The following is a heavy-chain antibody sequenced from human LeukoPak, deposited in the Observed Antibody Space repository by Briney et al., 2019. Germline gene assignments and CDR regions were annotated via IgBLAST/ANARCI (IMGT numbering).Heavy chain of an antibody. CDR1: GGSISRYY. Sequence: SETLSLICSVSGGSISRYYWIWIRHPPEKGLECIEHISYSWSTNYNPSLQRRVRISVDTSKKQYSLKLNSVTAADTPAYYCARGYDSGIYGWFDPWGQGTLVSVPS. V-gene: IGHV4-59*01. CDR2: ISYSWST. D-gene: IGHD3-10*01. CDR3: ARGYDSGIYGWFDP. J-gene: IGHJ5*02.